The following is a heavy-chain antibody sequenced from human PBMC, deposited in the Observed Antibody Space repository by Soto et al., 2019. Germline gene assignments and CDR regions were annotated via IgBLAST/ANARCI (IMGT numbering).Heavy chain of an antibody. CDR3: ASAASYGVSSGY. J-gene: IGHJ4*02. V-gene: IGHV4-31*03. CDR1: GGSISSAHYY. CDR2: IYYTGSA. Sequence: QVQLQESGPGLLKPSQTLSLTCTVSGGSISSAHYYWTWIRQSPGKGLEWIGYIYYTGSAYYNPSLKSRITMSVDTSKNQFSLKLSSVTAADTAVYYCASAASYGVSSGYWGQGTLVTVS. D-gene: IGHD2-15*01.